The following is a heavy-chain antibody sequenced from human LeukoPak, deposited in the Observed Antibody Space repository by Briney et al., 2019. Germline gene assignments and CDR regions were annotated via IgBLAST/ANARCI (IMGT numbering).Heavy chain of an antibody. CDR2: INHSGST. CDR1: GGSFSGYY. J-gene: IGHJ5*02. Sequence: SETLSLTCAVYGGSFSGYYWSWIRQPPGKGLEWIGEINHSGSTNYNPSLKSRVTISVDTSKNQFSLKLSSVTAADTAVYYCAGSVRYCSSTSCSRRSFDPWGQGTLVTVSS. CDR3: AGSVRYCSSTSCSRRSFDP. D-gene: IGHD2-2*01. V-gene: IGHV4-34*01.